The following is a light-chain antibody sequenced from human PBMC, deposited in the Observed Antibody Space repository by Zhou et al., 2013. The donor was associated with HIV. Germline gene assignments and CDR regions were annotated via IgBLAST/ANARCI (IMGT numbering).Light chain of an antibody. Sequence: DIQMTQSPSSLSASVGDRVTITCQASQDINNYLNWYQQRPGKAPNLLIYDASNLESGVSSRFGGNGFGTNFSFTISSLQPEDIATYYCQQYEDVPYTFGQGTKLEIK. CDR1: QDINNY. J-gene: IGKJ2*01. V-gene: IGKV1-33*01. CDR2: DAS. CDR3: QQYEDVPYT.